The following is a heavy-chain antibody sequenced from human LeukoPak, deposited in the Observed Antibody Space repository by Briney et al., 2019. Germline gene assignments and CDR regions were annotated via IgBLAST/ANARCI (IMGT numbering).Heavy chain of an antibody. Sequence: SVKVSCKASGGTFSSYAISWVRQAPGQGLEWMGGIIPLFGTANYAQKFQGRVTITADESTNTAYMELSSLRSEDTAVYYCARDRASLVRGIYSIDYGGQGTLVTVSS. D-gene: IGHD3-10*01. V-gene: IGHV1-69*13. CDR2: IIPLFGTA. CDR3: ARDRASLVRGIYSIDY. CDR1: GGTFSSYA. J-gene: IGHJ4*02.